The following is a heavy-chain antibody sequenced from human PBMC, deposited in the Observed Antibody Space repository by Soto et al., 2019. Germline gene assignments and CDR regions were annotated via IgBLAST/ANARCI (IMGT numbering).Heavy chain of an antibody. D-gene: IGHD3-3*01. CDR1: GYSFTSYW. V-gene: IGHV5-51*01. J-gene: IGHJ6*03. Sequence: PGESLKISCKGSGYSFTSYWIGWVRQMPGKGLEWMGIIYPGDSDTRYSPSFQGQVTISADKSISTAYLQWSGLKASDTAMYYCARRRDFWSGSHYYYYMDVWGKGTTVTVSS. CDR2: IYPGDSDT. CDR3: ARRRDFWSGSHYYYYMDV.